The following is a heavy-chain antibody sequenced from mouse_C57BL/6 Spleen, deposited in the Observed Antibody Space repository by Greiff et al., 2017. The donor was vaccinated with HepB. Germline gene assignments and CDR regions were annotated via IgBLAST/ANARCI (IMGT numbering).Heavy chain of an antibody. CDR3: ARRDYGSSYGDYAMDY. V-gene: IGHV1-64*01. Sequence: QVQLKQPGAELVKPGASVKLSCKASGYTFTSYWMHWVKQRPGQGLEWIGMIHPNSGSTNYNEKFKSKATLTVDKSSSTAYMQLSSLTSEDSAVYYCARRDYGSSYGDYAMDYWGQGTSVTVSS. J-gene: IGHJ4*01. D-gene: IGHD1-1*01. CDR2: IHPNSGST. CDR1: GYTFTSYW.